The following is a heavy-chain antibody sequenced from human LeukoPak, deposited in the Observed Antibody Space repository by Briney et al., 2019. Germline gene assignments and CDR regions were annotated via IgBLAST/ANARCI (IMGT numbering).Heavy chain of an antibody. J-gene: IGHJ4*02. V-gene: IGHV4-34*01. D-gene: IGHD3-10*01. CDR2: INHSGST. CDR3: ARAGHRYYGSGSGNDY. Sequence: SETLSLTCAVYGGSFSGYYWSWIRQPPGKGLEWIGEINHSGSTNYNPSLKSRVTISVDTSKNQFSLKLSSVTAADTAVYYCARAGHRYYGSGSGNDYWGQGTLVTVSS. CDR1: GGSFSGYY.